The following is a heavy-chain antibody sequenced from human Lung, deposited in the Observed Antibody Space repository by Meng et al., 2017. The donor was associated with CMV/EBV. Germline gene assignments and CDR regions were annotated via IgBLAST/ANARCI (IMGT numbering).Heavy chain of an antibody. D-gene: IGHD2-15*01. J-gene: IGHJ6*02. CDR2: INPNSGDT. Sequence: SVKVSCXASGYNFTGYYMHWVRQAPGQGLEWMGWINPNSGDTNYAQKFQGRVTMTGDTSITTAYMELSRLRSDDMAVYYCARVKRYCTGGSCSSTGYYGMDVWGQGTTVTGSS. CDR3: ARVKRYCTGGSCSSTGYYGMDV. V-gene: IGHV1-2*02. CDR1: GYNFTGYY.